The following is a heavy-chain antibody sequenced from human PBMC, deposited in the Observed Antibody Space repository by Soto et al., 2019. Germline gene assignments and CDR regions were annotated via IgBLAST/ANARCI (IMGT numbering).Heavy chain of an antibody. CDR2: IYYSGST. V-gene: IGHV4-39*01. J-gene: IGHJ3*02. D-gene: IGHD2-8*01. CDR1: GGSISSSSYY. CDR3: ARVFNVPAAFDI. Sequence: PSETLSLTCTVSGGSISSSSYYWGWIRQPPGKGLEWIGSIYYSGSTYYNPSLKSRVTISVDTSKNQFSLKLSSVTAADTAVYYCARVFNVPAAFDIWGQGTMVTVSS.